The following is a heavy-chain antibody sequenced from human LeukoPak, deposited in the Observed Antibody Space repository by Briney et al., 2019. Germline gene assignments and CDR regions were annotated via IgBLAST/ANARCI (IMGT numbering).Heavy chain of an antibody. Sequence: TGGSLRLSCAASGFTFSSYGMHWVRQAPGKGLEWVADIWHGGSNKYYADSVKGRFTISRDNSKNTLYLQMNSLRAEDTAVYYCASLPFYGSGSYNFDYWGQGTLVTVSS. J-gene: IGHJ4*02. V-gene: IGHV3-33*01. CDR3: ASLPFYGSGSYNFDY. CDR2: IWHGGSNK. D-gene: IGHD3-10*01. CDR1: GFTFSSYG.